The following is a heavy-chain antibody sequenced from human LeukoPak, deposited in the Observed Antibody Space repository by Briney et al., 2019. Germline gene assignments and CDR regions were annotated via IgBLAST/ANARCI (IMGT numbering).Heavy chain of an antibody. J-gene: IGHJ4*02. D-gene: IGHD2-2*02. Sequence: ASVKVSCKAFGYTFTSYGISWVRQAPGQGLEWMGWISAYNGNTNYAQKLQGRVTMTTDTSTSTVYMELRSLRSDDTAVYYCTRDVSQLLYVSPYEYWGQGTLVTVSS. V-gene: IGHV1-18*01. CDR1: GYTFTSYG. CDR3: TRDVSQLLYVSPYEY. CDR2: ISAYNGNT.